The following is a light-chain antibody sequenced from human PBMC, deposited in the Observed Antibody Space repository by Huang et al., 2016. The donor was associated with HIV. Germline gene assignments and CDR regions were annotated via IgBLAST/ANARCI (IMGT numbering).Light chain of an antibody. CDR3: QQSYTGPRYT. CDR2: AAS. CDR1: QSISRY. V-gene: IGKV1-39*01. J-gene: IGKJ2*01. Sequence: DIQMTQSPSSLSASVGDTVTITCLAGQSISRYLNWYQQKPGKAPTLLIYAASTLQSGVPGRFTGSGAETDFTLTITNPQPDDSATYYCQQSYTGPRYTFGQGTKLEI.